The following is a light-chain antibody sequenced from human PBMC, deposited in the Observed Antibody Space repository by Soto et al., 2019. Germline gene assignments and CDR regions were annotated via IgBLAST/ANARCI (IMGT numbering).Light chain of an antibody. CDR2: GAS. CDR1: QSVSSN. CDR3: QQYNDWPLT. V-gene: IGKV3D-15*01. J-gene: IGKJ3*01. Sequence: EIVMTQSPATLSVSPGERATLSSRASQSVSSNLAWYQQKPGQAPRLLMYGASTRATGVPARFSGSGSGTEFTLSISSLESEDFAVYYCQQYNDWPLTFGPGTKVDIK.